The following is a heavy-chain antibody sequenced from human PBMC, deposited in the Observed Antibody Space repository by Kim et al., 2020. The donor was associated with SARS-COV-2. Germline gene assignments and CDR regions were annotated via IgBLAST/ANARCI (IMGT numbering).Heavy chain of an antibody. J-gene: IGHJ4*02. D-gene: IGHD4-17*01. CDR3: AKDLYAYGDYEDLDY. V-gene: IGHV3-23*01. Sequence: GGSLRLSCAASGFTLSSYAMSWVRQAPGKGLEWVSAISGSGGSTYYADSVKGRFTISRDNSKNTLYLQMNSLRAEDTAVYYSAKDLYAYGDYEDLDYWGQGTMVTVSS. CDR1: GFTLSSYA. CDR2: ISGSGGST.